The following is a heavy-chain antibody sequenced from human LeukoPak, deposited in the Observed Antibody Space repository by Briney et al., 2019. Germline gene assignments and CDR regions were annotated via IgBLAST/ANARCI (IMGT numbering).Heavy chain of an antibody. Sequence: NPSETLSLTCAVSGGSISSGGYSWSRIRQPPGKGLEWIGYIYHSGSTYYNPSLKSRVTISVDRSKNQFSLKLSSVTAADTAVYYCARDLGGDTAMVLGYWGQGTLVTVSS. D-gene: IGHD5-18*01. J-gene: IGHJ4*02. V-gene: IGHV4-30-2*01. CDR1: GGSISSGGYS. CDR2: IYHSGST. CDR3: ARDLGGDTAMVLGY.